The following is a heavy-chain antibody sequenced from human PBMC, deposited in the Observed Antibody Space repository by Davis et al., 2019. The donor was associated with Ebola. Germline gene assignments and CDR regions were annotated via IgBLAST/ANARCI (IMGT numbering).Heavy chain of an antibody. D-gene: IGHD5-18*01. V-gene: IGHV3-30*18. CDR3: AKVVRYSYGRWYYYYGMDV. Sequence: PGGSLRLSCAASGFTFSSYGMHWVRQAPGKGLEWVAVISYDGSNKYYADSVKGRFTISRDNSKNTLYLQMNSLRAEDTAVYYCAKVVRYSYGRWYYYYGMDVWGKGTTVTVSS. CDR1: GFTFSSYG. J-gene: IGHJ6*04. CDR2: ISYDGSNK.